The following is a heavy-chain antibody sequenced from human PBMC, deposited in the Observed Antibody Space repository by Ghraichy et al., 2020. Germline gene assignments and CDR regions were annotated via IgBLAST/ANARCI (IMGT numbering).Heavy chain of an antibody. CDR3: AKDIVVVPVVPWYMDV. CDR2: INAGNGNT. V-gene: IGHV1-3*01. D-gene: IGHD2-2*01. J-gene: IGHJ6*03. CDR1: GYTFSRYG. Sequence: ASVKVSCKASGYTFSRYGMHWVRQAPGQNFEWMGWINAGNGNTKYLQKFQGRVTITRDTSANTAFMELSSLGSEDTAVYYCAKDIVVVPVVPWYMDVWGKGTTVTVSS.